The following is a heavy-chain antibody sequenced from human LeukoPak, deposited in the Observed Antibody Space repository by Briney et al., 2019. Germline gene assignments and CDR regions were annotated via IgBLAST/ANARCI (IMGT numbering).Heavy chain of an antibody. Sequence: GGSLRLSCAASGFTFSNYVMSWVREAPGKGLEWVSVISHSGGSTYYADSVKGRFTISRDNSKNTLYLQMSSLRADDTAVYYCARRTYSTDQYYFDYWGQGTLVTVSS. V-gene: IGHV3-23*01. CDR3: ARRTYSTDQYYFDY. CDR1: GFTFSNYV. J-gene: IGHJ4*02. D-gene: IGHD6-13*01. CDR2: ISHSGGST.